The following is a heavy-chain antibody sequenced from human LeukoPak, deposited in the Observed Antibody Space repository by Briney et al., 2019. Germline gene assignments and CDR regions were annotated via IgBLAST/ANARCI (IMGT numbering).Heavy chain of an antibody. CDR2: IYYSGST. Sequence: PSETLSLTCTVSGGSISSSSYYWGWIRQPPGKGLEWIGSIYYSGSTYYNPSLKSRVTISVDTSKNQLSLKLSSVTAADTAVYYCARQGITIFGPFDPWGQGTLVTVFS. CDR3: ARQGITIFGPFDP. V-gene: IGHV4-39*01. J-gene: IGHJ5*02. D-gene: IGHD3-3*01. CDR1: GGSISSSSYY.